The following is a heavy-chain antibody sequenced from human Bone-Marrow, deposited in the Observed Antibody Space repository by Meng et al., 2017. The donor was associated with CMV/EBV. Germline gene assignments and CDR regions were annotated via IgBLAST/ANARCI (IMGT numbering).Heavy chain of an antibody. CDR1: GFTFSSYS. V-gene: IGHV3-21*01. Sequence: GESLKISCAASGFTFSSYSMNWVRQAPGKGLEWVSSISSSSSYIYYADSLKGRFTISRDNAKNSLYLQMNSLRAEDTAVYYCARDLNVGGVYFDCWGQGTLVTVSS. CDR3: ARDLNVGGVYFDC. J-gene: IGHJ4*02. CDR2: ISSSSSYI. D-gene: IGHD3-16*01.